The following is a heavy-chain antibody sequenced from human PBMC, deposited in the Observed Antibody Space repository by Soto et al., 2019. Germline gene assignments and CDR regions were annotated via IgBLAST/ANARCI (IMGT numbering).Heavy chain of an antibody. V-gene: IGHV3-48*02. CDR1: GFTFSSYS. CDR3: ARTLKPTYAFCSGYYDY. J-gene: IGHJ4*02. D-gene: IGHD3-3*01. Sequence: EVQLVEPGGGLVQPGGSLRLSCAASGFTFSSYSMNWVRQAPGKGLEWVSYISSSSSTIYYADSVKGRFTIPRENAKNSLYLQMNSLRDEDTAVYYCARTLKPTYAFCSGYYDYWGQGTLVTVAS. CDR2: ISSSSSTI.